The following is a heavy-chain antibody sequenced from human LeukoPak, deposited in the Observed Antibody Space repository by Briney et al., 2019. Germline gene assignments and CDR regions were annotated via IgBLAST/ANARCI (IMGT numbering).Heavy chain of an antibody. CDR1: GGSFSGYY. J-gene: IGHJ3*02. CDR2: INHSGST. Sequence: SETLSLTCAVYGGSFSGYYWSWIRQPPGKGLEWIGEINHSGSTNYNPSLKSRVTISVDTSKNQFSLKLSSVTAADTAVYYCASSPRGAFDIWGQGTMVTVSS. CDR3: ASSPRGAFDI. V-gene: IGHV4-34*01.